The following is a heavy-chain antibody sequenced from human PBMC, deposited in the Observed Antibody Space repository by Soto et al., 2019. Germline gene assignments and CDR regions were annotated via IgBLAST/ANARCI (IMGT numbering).Heavy chain of an antibody. CDR2: ISGSGDRT. CDR1: AFTFSGYA. J-gene: IGHJ4*02. D-gene: IGHD2-21*02. CDR3: ASQLVVVVSAIPLEFGY. V-gene: IGHV3-23*01. Sequence: GGSLRLSCAASAFTFSGYAMSWVRQAPGKGLEWVSAISGSGDRTYYADSVKGRFTISRDNSKNTLYLQMISLRAEDTAVYYCASQLVVVVSAIPLEFGYWGQGTLVTVSS.